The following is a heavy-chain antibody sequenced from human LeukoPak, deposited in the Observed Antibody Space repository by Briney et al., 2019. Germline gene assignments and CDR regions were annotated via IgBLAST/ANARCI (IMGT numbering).Heavy chain of an antibody. CDR2: MNPSSGNT. J-gene: IGHJ4*02. Sequence: ASVKVSCKASGYTFNSYDVNWVRRAPGQGLEWMGYMNPSSGNTDYAQKFQGRVTMTRNTSINTAYMELSSLRSEDTAVYYCAREMYYYDNTAYYTGYYFDYWGQGTLVTVSS. D-gene: IGHD3-22*01. V-gene: IGHV1-8*01. CDR1: GYTFNSYD. CDR3: AREMYYYDNTAYYTGYYFDY.